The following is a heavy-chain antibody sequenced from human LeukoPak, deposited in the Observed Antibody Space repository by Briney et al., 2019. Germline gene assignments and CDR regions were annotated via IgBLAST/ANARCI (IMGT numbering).Heavy chain of an antibody. Sequence: GGSLRLSCAASGFTFDDYAMHWVRQAPGKGLEWVSLISWDGGSTYYADSVKGRFTISRDNSKNSLYLQMNSLRAEDTAVYYCARGPLPDYWGQGTLVTVSS. V-gene: IGHV3-43D*03. J-gene: IGHJ4*02. CDR2: ISWDGGST. CDR1: GFTFDDYA. CDR3: ARGPLPDY.